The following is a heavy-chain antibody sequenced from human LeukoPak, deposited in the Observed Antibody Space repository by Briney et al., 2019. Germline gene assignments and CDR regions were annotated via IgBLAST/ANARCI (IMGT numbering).Heavy chain of an antibody. D-gene: IGHD6-13*01. CDR2: ISSGSTYT. CDR1: GFTFSDHY. J-gene: IGHJ4*02. CDR3: ARVGSIAAAGTPDY. V-gene: IGHV3-11*06. Sequence: GGSLRLSCEASGFTFSDHYMSWIRQAPGKGLEWVSYISSGSTYTNYADSVKGRFTTSRDNAKNSLYLQMNSLRAEDTAVYYCARVGSIAAAGTPDYWGQGTLVTVSS.